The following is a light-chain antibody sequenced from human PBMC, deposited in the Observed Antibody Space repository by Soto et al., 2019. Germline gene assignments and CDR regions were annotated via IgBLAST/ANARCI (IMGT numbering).Light chain of an antibody. Sequence: QSALTQPASVSGSPGQSITISCTGTNIDVGGYNYVSWYQQHPGKAPKLMIYDVSNRPSGVSNRFSGSKSGNTASLTVSGLQAEDEADYYCISYISSSSVVFGGGTKLTVL. CDR3: ISYISSSSVV. CDR1: NIDVGGYNY. J-gene: IGLJ2*01. V-gene: IGLV2-14*01. CDR2: DVS.